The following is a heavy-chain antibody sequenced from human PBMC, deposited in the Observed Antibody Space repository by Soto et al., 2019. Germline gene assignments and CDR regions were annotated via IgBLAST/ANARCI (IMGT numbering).Heavy chain of an antibody. CDR1: GFTFSSYG. CDR3: AKGREFDILTGYPLNYYYGMDV. V-gene: IGHV3-30*18. D-gene: IGHD3-9*01. CDR2: ISYDGSNK. Sequence: GGSLRLFCAASGFTFSSYGMHWVRQAPGKGLEWVAVISYDGSNKYYADSVKGRFTISRDNTLYLQMNSLRAEDTAVYYCAKGREFDILTGYPLNYYYGMDVWGQGTTVTVSS. J-gene: IGHJ6*02.